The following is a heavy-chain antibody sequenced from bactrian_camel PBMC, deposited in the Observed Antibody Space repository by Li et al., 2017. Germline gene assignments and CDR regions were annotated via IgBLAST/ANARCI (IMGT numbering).Heavy chain of an antibody. CDR1: GYTYSDYC. J-gene: IGHJ4*01. Sequence: SGGGSVQAGGSLRLSCTASGYTYSDYCMGWFRQAPGMEREGVAAVGSIGGTVYADSVKGRFTISKDNVKNTLYLQIDSLKPEDTAMYYCAAEEWILICGSWYPSDANNWGQGTQVTVS. CDR3: AAEEWILICGSWYPSDANN. D-gene: IGHD6*01. CDR2: VGSIGGT. V-gene: IGHV3S57*01.